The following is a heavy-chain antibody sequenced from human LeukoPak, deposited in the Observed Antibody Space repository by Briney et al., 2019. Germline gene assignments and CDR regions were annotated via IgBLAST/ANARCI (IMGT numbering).Heavy chain of an antibody. CDR1: GYTFAGYY. Sequence: ASVKVSCKASGYTFAGYYMPWVRQAPGQGLEWMGWINPNSGGTNYAQKFQGRVTMTRDTSISTVYMELSRLRSDDTAIYYCARDLVYYGSGGYYLLDYWGQGTLVTVS. D-gene: IGHD3-10*01. CDR2: INPNSGGT. J-gene: IGHJ4*02. CDR3: ARDLVYYGSGGYYLLDY. V-gene: IGHV1-2*02.